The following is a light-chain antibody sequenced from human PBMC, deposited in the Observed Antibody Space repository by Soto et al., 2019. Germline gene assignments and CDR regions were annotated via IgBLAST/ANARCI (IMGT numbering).Light chain of an antibody. CDR2: GAS. CDR1: QSVSSN. V-gene: IGKV3-15*01. Sequence: IVMPQSPAPLSVSPGERATLSCRASQSVSSNLAWYPQKPGQAPRLLPYGASTRATGIPARFSGSGSGTGFTLTISSLQSEDFAGYYGQQYNNWPPMYTFGQGTKLESK. J-gene: IGKJ2*01. CDR3: QQYNNWPPMYT.